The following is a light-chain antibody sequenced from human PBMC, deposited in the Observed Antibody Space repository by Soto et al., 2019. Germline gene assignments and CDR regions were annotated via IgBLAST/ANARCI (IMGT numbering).Light chain of an antibody. CDR3: QQFGSSPGFT. CDR2: DAS. V-gene: IGKV3-11*01. CDR1: QSVTDS. Sequence: ELVLTQSPATLSLSPGDRATLSCRASQSVTDSLAWFQQRPGQSPRLVIFDASNRATGIPPRFSGSGSGTDFTLTISSLEPEDFAVYYCQQFGSSPGFTFGPGTKVDIK. J-gene: IGKJ3*01.